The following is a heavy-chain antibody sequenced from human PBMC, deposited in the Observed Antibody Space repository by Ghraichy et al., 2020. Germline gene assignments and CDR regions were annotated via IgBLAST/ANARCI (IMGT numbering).Heavy chain of an antibody. V-gene: IGHV1-18*01. CDR3: ARVSCGYNCHYMVDY. J-gene: IGHJ4*02. Sequence: ASVKVSCKAYGYTFTNYGINWVRQAPGQGLEWMGWISGYNGKTIYAQKVQDRVTMTTDTSTSTAYMELRSLRSDDTAVYYCARVSCGYNCHYMVDYWGQGTLVT. D-gene: IGHD3-22*01. CDR2: ISGYNGKT. CDR1: GYTFTNYG.